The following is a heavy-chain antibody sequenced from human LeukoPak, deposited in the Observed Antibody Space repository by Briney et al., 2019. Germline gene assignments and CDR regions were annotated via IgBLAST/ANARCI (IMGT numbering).Heavy chain of an antibody. V-gene: IGHV1-18*01. D-gene: IGHD1-14*01. CDR2: ISAYSGNT. Sequence: GASVKVSCKASGYTFSSYGISWVRQAPGQGLEWMGWISAYSGNTHYAQKFQGRVTMTTDTSTITAYMELRGLRSDDTAVYYCARPKEKRKRQDWFAPWAQEPRVPVSS. CDR1: GYTFSSYG. CDR3: ARPKEKRKRQDWFAP. J-gene: IGHJ5*02.